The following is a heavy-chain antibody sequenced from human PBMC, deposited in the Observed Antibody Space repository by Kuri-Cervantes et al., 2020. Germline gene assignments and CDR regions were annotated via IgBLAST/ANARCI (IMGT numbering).Heavy chain of an antibody. CDR1: GFTFSDYY. J-gene: IGHJ3*02. D-gene: IGHD3-22*01. Sequence: GGSLRLSCAASGFTFSDYYMSWIRQAPGKGLEWVSYISSSGSTIYYADSVKGRFTISRNNAKNSLYLQMNSLRAEDTAVYYCARGYYYDSSGYYYFRVVRSADAFDIWGQGTMVTVSS. CDR2: ISSSGSTI. V-gene: IGHV3-11*04. CDR3: ARGYYYDSSGYYYFRVVRSADAFDI.